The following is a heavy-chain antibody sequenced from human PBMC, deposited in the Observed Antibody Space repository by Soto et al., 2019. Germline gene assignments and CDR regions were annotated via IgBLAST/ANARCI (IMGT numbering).Heavy chain of an antibody. CDR1: GYSFTTYW. J-gene: IGHJ4*02. CDR2: IYPGDSGT. CDR3: ARVYSSGSDY. V-gene: IGHV5-51*01. D-gene: IGHD6-19*01. Sequence: GESLKISCKGSGYSFTTYWIGWVRQMPGKGLEWMGIIYPGDSGTKYSPSFQGQVTISADKSINTAYLQWSSLQASDSAMYYCARVYSSGSDYWGQGTLVTVSS.